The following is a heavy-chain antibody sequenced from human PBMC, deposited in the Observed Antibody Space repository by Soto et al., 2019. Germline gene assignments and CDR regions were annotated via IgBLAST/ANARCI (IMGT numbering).Heavy chain of an antibody. Sequence: AVKVSCKASGGTFSSYAISWVRQAPGQGLEWMGGIIPIFGTANYAQKFQGRVTIAADESTSTAYMELSSLRSEDTAVYYCARGGVFFFAAPTNPFDYWGQGTLVTVS. CDR2: IIPIFGTA. V-gene: IGHV1-69*13. D-gene: IGHD3-10*01. CDR3: ARGGVFFFAAPTNPFDY. CDR1: GGTFSSYA. J-gene: IGHJ4*02.